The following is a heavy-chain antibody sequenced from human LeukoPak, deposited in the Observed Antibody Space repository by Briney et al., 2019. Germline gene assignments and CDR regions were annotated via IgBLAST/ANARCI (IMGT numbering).Heavy chain of an antibody. CDR2: ISGSGGST. CDR3: AKDRGYSYGFFLNWFDP. Sequence: GGSLRLSCAASGFTFSSYAMSWVRQAPGKGLEWVSAISGSGGSTYYADSVKGRFTISRDNSKNTLYLQMNSLRAEDTAVYYCAKDRGYSYGFFLNWFDPWGQGTLVTVSS. J-gene: IGHJ5*02. CDR1: GFTFSSYA. V-gene: IGHV3-23*01. D-gene: IGHD5-18*01.